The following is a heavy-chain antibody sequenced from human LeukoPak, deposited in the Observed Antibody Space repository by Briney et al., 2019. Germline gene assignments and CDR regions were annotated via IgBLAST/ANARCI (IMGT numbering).Heavy chain of an antibody. Sequence: QPGGSLRLSCAASGFMFRDAAMTWVRQAPGKGLEWVSLIASSGLNTYYADSVRGRFTISRDNSKNTLSLQTNSLRVEDTAIYYCARDIELSTWGLGTLVTVSS. J-gene: IGHJ3*01. CDR1: GFMFRDAA. D-gene: IGHD5-12*01. CDR3: ARDIELST. V-gene: IGHV3-23*01. CDR2: IASSGLNT.